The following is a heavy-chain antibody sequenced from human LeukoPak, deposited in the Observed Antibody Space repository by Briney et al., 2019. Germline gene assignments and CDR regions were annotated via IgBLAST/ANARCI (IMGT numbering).Heavy chain of an antibody. Sequence: QSGGSLRLSCAASGFALSTYWMSWVRQAPGKGPEWVANIKQDGSEIYYVDSVKGRFTISRDNAKNSLYLQMSSLRAEDTAVYYCTRHRPPEGTDAFDIWGQGTMVTVSS. D-gene: IGHD1-1*01. J-gene: IGHJ3*02. V-gene: IGHV3-7*03. CDR1: GFALSTYW. CDR2: IKQDGSEI. CDR3: TRHRPPEGTDAFDI.